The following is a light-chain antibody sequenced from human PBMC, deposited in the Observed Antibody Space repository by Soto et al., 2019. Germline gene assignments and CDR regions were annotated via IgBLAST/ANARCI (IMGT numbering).Light chain of an antibody. CDR3: SSYTSSSTLV. J-gene: IGLJ3*02. CDR2: AVT. V-gene: IGLV2-14*03. CDR1: SSDVGGSDY. Sequence: QSALTQPSSVSGSPGQSITISCTGTSSDVGGSDYVSWYQHHPGKAPKVMIYAVTNRPSGVSNRFSGSKSDNTASLTISGLQTEDEADYYCSSYTSSSTLVFGGGTKLTVL.